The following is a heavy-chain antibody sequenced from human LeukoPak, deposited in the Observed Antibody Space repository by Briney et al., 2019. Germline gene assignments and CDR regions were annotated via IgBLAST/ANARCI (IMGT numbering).Heavy chain of an antibody. V-gene: IGHV3-53*01. CDR2: IFSGGGT. CDR3: ASGRYSSSWYHHFDY. D-gene: IGHD6-13*01. CDR1: GFTVSSNY. Sequence: PGGSLRLSCAASGFTVSSNYMSWVRQPPGKGLEWVLVIFSGGGTYYVDSVKGRFTISRDNSKNTLYLQISGLRAEDTAVYYCASGRYSSSWYHHFDYWGQGTLVTVSS. J-gene: IGHJ4*02.